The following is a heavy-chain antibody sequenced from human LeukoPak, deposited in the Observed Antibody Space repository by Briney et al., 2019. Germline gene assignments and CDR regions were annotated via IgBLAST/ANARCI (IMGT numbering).Heavy chain of an antibody. J-gene: IGHJ3*02. CDR1: GGSISSGSYY. D-gene: IGHD2-2*01. CDR2: IYTSGST. Sequence: SETLSLTCTVSGGSISSGSYYWSWIRQPAGKGLEWIGRIYTSGSTNYNPSLKGRVTISVDTSKNQFSLKLSTVTAADTAVYSCARDGFYCSSTSCYFHDAFDIWGQGTMVTVSS. V-gene: IGHV4-61*02. CDR3: ARDGFYCSSTSCYFHDAFDI.